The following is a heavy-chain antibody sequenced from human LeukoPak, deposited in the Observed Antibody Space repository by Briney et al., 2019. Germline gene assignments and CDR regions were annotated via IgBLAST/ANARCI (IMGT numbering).Heavy chain of an antibody. Sequence: SETLSLTCTVSGGSISSYYWSWIRQPAGEGLEWIGRIYTSESTNYNPSLKSRVTMSVDTSKKQFSLKLTSVTAADTAVYYCARGRTAADRVFYYYGMEVWGQGATVSVSS. V-gene: IGHV4-4*07. D-gene: IGHD6-13*01. CDR2: IYTSEST. CDR3: ARGRTAADRVFYYYGMEV. J-gene: IGHJ6*02. CDR1: GGSISSYY.